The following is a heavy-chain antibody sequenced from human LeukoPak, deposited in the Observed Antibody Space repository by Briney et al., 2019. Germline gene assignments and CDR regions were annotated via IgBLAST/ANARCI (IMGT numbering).Heavy chain of an antibody. J-gene: IGHJ4*02. Sequence: GESLRLSCEASGFTFSSHAMTWVRQGPGKGLEWASTISGRGDSTFYADSVKGRFTISRDNSKNTVYLQLNNLRDEDTAVYYCAKDSERYGVLEYWGQGTLVSVSA. CDR1: GFTFSSHA. CDR3: AKDSERYGVLEY. CDR2: ISGRGDST. D-gene: IGHD4-17*01. V-gene: IGHV3-23*01.